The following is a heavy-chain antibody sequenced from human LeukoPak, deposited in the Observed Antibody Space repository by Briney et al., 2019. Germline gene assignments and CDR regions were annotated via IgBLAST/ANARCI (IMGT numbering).Heavy chain of an antibody. CDR2: IKSKTDGGTT. J-gene: IGHJ6*03. Sequence: GGSLRLSCAASGFTFSNAWMSWVRQAPGKGLEWVGRIKSKTDGGTTDYAAPVKGRFTISRDDSKNTLYLQMNSLKTEDTVVYYCTTDRRYSSGWPLQSGRARYYYMDVWGKGTTVTVSS. CDR3: TTDRRYSSGWPLQSGRARYYYMDV. CDR1: GFTFSNAW. D-gene: IGHD6-19*01. V-gene: IGHV3-15*01.